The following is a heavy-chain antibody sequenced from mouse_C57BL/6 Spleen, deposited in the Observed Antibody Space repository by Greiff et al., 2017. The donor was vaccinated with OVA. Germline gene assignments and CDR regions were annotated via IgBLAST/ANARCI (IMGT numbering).Heavy chain of an antibody. CDR1: GFTFSDYG. D-gene: IGHD2-13*01. Sequence: DVKLVEPGGGLVKPGGSLKLPCAAPGFTFSDYGMHWVRQAPEKGLEWVAYISSGSSTIYYADTVKGRFTISRDNAKNTLFLQMTSRRSEDTAIDYCARGGGDQYYFDYWGQGTTLTVSS. J-gene: IGHJ2*01. V-gene: IGHV5-17*01. CDR2: ISSGSSTI. CDR3: ARGGGDQYYFDY.